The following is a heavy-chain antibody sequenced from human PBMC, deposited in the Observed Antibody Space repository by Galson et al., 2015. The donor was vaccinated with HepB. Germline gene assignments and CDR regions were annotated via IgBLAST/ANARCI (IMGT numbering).Heavy chain of an antibody. CDR3: ARGGGCSGGSCYPGIDY. CDR2: IKSKTDGGTT. Sequence: SLRLSCAASGFTFSNAWMSWVRQAPGKGLEWVGRIKSKTDGGTTDYAAPVKGRFTISRDASKNTLYLQMNSLRAEDTAVYYCARGGGCSGGSCYPGIDYWGQGTLVTVSS. CDR1: GFTFSNAW. J-gene: IGHJ4*02. V-gene: IGHV3-15*01. D-gene: IGHD2-15*01.